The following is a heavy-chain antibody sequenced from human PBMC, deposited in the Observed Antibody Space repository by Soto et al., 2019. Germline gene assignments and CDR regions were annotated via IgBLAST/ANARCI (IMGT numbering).Heavy chain of an antibody. D-gene: IGHD6-13*01. J-gene: IGHJ6*02. CDR1: GFTFSSYA. CDR2: ISGSGGST. V-gene: IGHV3-23*01. Sequence: GGSLRLSCAASGFTFSSYAMSWVRQAPGKGLEWVSAISGSGGSTYYADSVKGRFTISRDNSKNTLYLQMNSLRAEDTAVYYCAKDHQLAPTYYYYYGMDVWGQGTTVNVSS. CDR3: AKDHQLAPTYYYYYGMDV.